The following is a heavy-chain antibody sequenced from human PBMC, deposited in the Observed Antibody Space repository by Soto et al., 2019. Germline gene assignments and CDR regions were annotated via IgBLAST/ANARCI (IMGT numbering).Heavy chain of an antibody. D-gene: IGHD6-19*01. V-gene: IGHV4-59*01. CDR1: GGSISSYY. Sequence: QVQLQESGPGLMKPSETLSLTCTVSGGSISSYYWSWIRQPPGKGLEWIGYIYYSGSTNYNPSLKSRVTISVDTSKNQFSLKLSSVTAADTAVYYCARASGSMAYWGQGTLVTVSS. CDR3: ARASGSMAY. CDR2: IYYSGST. J-gene: IGHJ4*02.